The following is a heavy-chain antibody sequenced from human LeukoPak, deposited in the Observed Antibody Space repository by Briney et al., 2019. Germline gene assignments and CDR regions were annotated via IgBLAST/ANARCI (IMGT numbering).Heavy chain of an antibody. Sequence: ASVKVSCKASGYTFTSYGISWVRQAPGQGLEWMGWISAYNGNTNYAQKLQGRVTMTTDTSTSTAHMELRSLRSDDTAVYYCARDSSQYYDSGGEFGYWGQGTLVTVSS. V-gene: IGHV1-18*01. CDR3: ARDSSQYYDSGGEFGY. D-gene: IGHD3-22*01. J-gene: IGHJ4*02. CDR1: GYTFTSYG. CDR2: ISAYNGNT.